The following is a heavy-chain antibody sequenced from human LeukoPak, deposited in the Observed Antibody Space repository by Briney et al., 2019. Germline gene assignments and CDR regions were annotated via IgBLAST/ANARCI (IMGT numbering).Heavy chain of an antibody. D-gene: IGHD3-22*01. CDR1: GFPFTRFY. V-gene: IGHV3-11*04. CDR2: IGLSGSPL. Sequence: GGSLRLSCAVSGFPFTRFYMSWIRQAPGKGLEWISYIGLSGSPLDYADSVRRRFTISRDNAKNSLYLELNSLRAEDTAVYYCARKDFSSGSFSYWGQGTLVTVSS. J-gene: IGHJ4*02. CDR3: ARKDFSSGSFSY.